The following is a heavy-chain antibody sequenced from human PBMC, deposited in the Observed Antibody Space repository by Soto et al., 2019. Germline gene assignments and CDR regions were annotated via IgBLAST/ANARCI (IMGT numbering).Heavy chain of an antibody. CDR3: ARDVVYYYDSSGYSYVGPYFDY. Sequence: GGSLRLSCAASGFTFSSYSMNWVRQAPGKVLEWVSSISSSSSYIYYADSVKGRFTISRDNAKNSLYLQMNSLRAEDTAVYYCARDVVYYYDSSGYSYVGPYFDYWGQGTLVTVSS. J-gene: IGHJ4*02. CDR2: ISSSSSYI. CDR1: GFTFSSYS. V-gene: IGHV3-21*01. D-gene: IGHD3-22*01.